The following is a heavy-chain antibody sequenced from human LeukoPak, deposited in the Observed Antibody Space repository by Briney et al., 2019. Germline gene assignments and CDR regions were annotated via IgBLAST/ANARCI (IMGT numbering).Heavy chain of an antibody. CDR2: ISRSGTI. D-gene: IGHD3-3*01. V-gene: IGHV4-4*02. Sequence: PSGTLSLTCAVSGASISNSYWWTWVRQPPGKGLEWVGQISRSGTINYNPSLRSRVTISMDISKNQFSLKLSFVTAADTAVYYCARDSRYSEWGQGTLVTVSS. CDR3: ARDSRYSE. J-gene: IGHJ4*02. CDR1: GASISNSYW.